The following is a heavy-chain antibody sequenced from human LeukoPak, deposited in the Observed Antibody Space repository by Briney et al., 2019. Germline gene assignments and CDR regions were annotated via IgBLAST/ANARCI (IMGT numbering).Heavy chain of an antibody. V-gene: IGHV3-30-3*01. CDR1: GFTFSSYA. Sequence: PGGSLRLSCAASGFTFSSYAMHWVRQTPGKGLEWVAVISYDGGNKYYADSVKGRFTISRDNSKNTLYLQMNSLRAEDTAVYYCARAYYYDSSGYQDYWGQGTLVTVSS. CDR3: ARAYYYDSSGYQDY. D-gene: IGHD3-22*01. J-gene: IGHJ4*02. CDR2: ISYDGGNK.